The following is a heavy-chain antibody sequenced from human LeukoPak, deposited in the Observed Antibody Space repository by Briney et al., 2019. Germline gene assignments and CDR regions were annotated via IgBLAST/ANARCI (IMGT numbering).Heavy chain of an antibody. CDR1: SYSISSGYY. CDR3: ARDSPPDY. J-gene: IGHJ4*02. V-gene: IGHV4-38-2*02. CDR2: IYHSGST. Sequence: SETLSLTCAVSSYSISSGYYWGWIRQPPGKGLEWIGSIYHSGSTYYNPSLKSRVTISVDTSKNQFSLKLSSVTAADTAVYYCARDSPPDYWGQGTLVTVSS.